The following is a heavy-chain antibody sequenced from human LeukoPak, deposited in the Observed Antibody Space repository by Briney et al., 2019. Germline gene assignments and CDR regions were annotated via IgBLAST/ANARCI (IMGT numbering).Heavy chain of an antibody. Sequence: ASVKVSCKASGYTFTGYYMYWVRQAPGQGLEWMGWINPNSGGTNYAQKFQGRVTMTRDTSISTAYMELSRLRSDDTAVYYCARDRSSSSSSSYFDLWGRGTLVTVSS. CDR1: GYTFTGYY. J-gene: IGHJ2*01. CDR3: ARDRSSSSSSSYFDL. D-gene: IGHD6-6*01. CDR2: INPNSGGT. V-gene: IGHV1-2*02.